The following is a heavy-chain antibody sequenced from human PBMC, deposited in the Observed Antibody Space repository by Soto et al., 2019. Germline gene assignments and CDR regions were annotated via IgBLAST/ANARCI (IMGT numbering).Heavy chain of an antibody. Sequence: QVQLVQSGAEVKKPGASVKVSCKTSGYTFTGYDINWVRQATGQGLEWMGWMNPNSGDTGYAQKCEGRVTMTSNNSINTAYMGLSRLRSDDTAVYYCARGQFLRQVGRRVRNWFDPWGQGTPVTVSA. J-gene: IGHJ5*02. D-gene: IGHD3-10*01. CDR2: MNPNSGDT. V-gene: IGHV1-8*01. CDR1: GYTFTGYD. CDR3: ARGQFLRQVGRRVRNWFDP.